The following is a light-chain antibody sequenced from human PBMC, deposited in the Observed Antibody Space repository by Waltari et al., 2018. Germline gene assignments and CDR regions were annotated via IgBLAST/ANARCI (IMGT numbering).Light chain of an antibody. CDR1: RSAVGTHNY. Sequence: QSALTQPASVSGSPGQSITIPCTGTRSAVGTHNYVSWYQQRPGKAPDLIIFDVSNRPSGVSIRFSGSKSGNTASLTISGLQAEDEADYYCNSYTNSGTYVFGSGTKVTVL. CDR2: DVS. J-gene: IGLJ1*01. V-gene: IGLV2-14*03. CDR3: NSYTNSGTYV.